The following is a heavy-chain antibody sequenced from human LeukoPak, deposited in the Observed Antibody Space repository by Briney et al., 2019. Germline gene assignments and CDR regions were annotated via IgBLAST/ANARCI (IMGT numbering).Heavy chain of an antibody. CDR3: ARGRQHYYGSGSPFDY. CDR1: GGSFSGYY. Sequence: PSETLSLTCAVYGGSFSGYYWSWIRQPPGKGLEWIGEINHSGSTNYNPSLKSRVTISVDTSKNQFSLKLSSVTAADTAVYYCARGRQHYYGSGSPFDYWGQGTLVTVSS. V-gene: IGHV4-34*01. D-gene: IGHD3-10*01. J-gene: IGHJ4*02. CDR2: INHSGST.